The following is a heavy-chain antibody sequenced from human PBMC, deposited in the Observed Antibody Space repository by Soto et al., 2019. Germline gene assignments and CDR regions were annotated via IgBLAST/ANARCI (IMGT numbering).Heavy chain of an antibody. CDR2: INPGNGNT. CDR1: GYTFTSYA. Sequence: QVQVVQSGAEVKKPGASVKVSCKASGYTFTSYAMHWVRQAPGQRLEWRGWINPGNGNTKNSQKFQGRVTITRDTFARTAYMELGTLRSEDTEVYYCARGASSMTTFYFDLWGRGTLVTVSS. CDR3: ARGASSMTTFYFDL. V-gene: IGHV1-3*01. J-gene: IGHJ2*01. D-gene: IGHD2-15*01.